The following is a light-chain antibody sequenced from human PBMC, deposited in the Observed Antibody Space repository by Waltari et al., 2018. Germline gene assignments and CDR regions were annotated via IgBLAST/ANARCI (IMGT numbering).Light chain of an antibody. V-gene: IGLV1-44*01. Sequence: QSVLTQPPSASGAPGQRVTISCSGSSSNIGSNTVNWYQQLPGTAPKLLFYSNNQVPSGVPDRFAASKSGTSASLAISGLQSEDEADYYCAAWDDSLNGYVFGTGTKVSVL. CDR3: AAWDDSLNGYV. CDR2: SNN. CDR1: SSNIGSNT. J-gene: IGLJ1*01.